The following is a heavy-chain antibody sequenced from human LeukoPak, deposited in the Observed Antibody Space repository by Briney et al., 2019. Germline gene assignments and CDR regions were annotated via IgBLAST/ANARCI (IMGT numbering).Heavy chain of an antibody. Sequence: PGGSLRLSCVASGFTFSSYGMNRVRQAPGKGLEWVSSISSSSTYIYYADSVKGRFTISRDNAKNSLYLQMNSLRAEDTAVYYCARDGKYCGGDCYSVFDYWGQGTLVTVSS. D-gene: IGHD2-21*02. J-gene: IGHJ4*02. CDR1: GFTFSSYG. CDR2: ISSSSTYI. V-gene: IGHV3-21*01. CDR3: ARDGKYCGGDCYSVFDY.